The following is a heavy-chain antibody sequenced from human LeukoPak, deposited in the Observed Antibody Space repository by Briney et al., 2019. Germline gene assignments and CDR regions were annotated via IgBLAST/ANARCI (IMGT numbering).Heavy chain of an antibody. J-gene: IGHJ4*02. V-gene: IGHV1-18*01. CDR1: GYTFTSYG. CDR3: AGYYYDSSGYHSGFDY. CDR2: ISAYNGNT. Sequence: ASVKVSCKASGYTFTSYGISWVRQAPGQGLECMGWISAYNGNTNYAQKLQGRVTMTTDTSTSTAYMELRSLRSDDTAVYYCAGYYYDSSGYHSGFDYWGQGTLVTVSS. D-gene: IGHD3-22*01.